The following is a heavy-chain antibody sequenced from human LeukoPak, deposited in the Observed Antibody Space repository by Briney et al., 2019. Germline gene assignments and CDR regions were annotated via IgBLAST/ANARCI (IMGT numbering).Heavy chain of an antibody. CDR2: IYYSGSS. V-gene: IGHV4-39*01. CDR1: GGSISSSSSY. CDR3: ARHLHSSSWYRAGYYYYMDV. Sequence: PSETLSLTCSVSGGSISSSSSYWGWIRQPPGMGLEWIGSIYYSGSSFDNPALKSRVTISVDTSKNQFSLKLSSVTAADTAVYYCARHLHSSSWYRAGYYYYMDVWGKGTTVTMSS. D-gene: IGHD6-13*01. J-gene: IGHJ6*03.